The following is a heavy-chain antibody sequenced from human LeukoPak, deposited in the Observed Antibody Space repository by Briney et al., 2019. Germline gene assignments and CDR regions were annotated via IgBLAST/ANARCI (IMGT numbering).Heavy chain of an antibody. Sequence: GGSLRLSCTVSGFTFSSYTMNWVRQAPGKGLEWVPSITGSSTYIYYADSVKGRFTISRDNAKNSLYLQMNNLGAEDTAVYYCARDLTVTSTCWFDLWGQGTLVTVSS. CDR1: GFTFSSYT. V-gene: IGHV3-21*01. CDR3: ARDLTVTSTCWFDL. J-gene: IGHJ5*02. D-gene: IGHD4-11*01. CDR2: ITGSSTYI.